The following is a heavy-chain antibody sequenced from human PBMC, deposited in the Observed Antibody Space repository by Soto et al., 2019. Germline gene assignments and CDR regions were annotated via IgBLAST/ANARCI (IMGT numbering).Heavy chain of an antibody. J-gene: IGHJ4*02. Sequence: PWGSLRLSCEACGFAYNNYAMHSVRQAPGKGLEWVSSVSTSGGSTSYADSVTGRFTISRDNSKNTVSLQVNSLRVEDTAVYYCAKAGNYNDRSGYYYFDHWGQGMLVTVSS. CDR3: AKAGNYNDRSGYYYFDH. CDR1: GFAYNNYA. CDR2: VSTSGGST. V-gene: IGHV3-23*01. D-gene: IGHD3-22*01.